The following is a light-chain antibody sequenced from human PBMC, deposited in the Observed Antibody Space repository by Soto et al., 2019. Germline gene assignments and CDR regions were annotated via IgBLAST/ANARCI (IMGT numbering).Light chain of an antibody. CDR1: QSISSW. V-gene: IGKV1-5*03. J-gene: IGKJ2*01. CDR2: KVS. CDR3: QQHGDSPQYT. Sequence: DIQMTQSPSNLSASVGDRVIITCRASQSISSWLAWYQQKPGKAPKLLIYKVSTLESGVPSRFSGSGSGTEFTLTFSCLQPDDFATDYCQQHGDSPQYTFGQGTKMENK.